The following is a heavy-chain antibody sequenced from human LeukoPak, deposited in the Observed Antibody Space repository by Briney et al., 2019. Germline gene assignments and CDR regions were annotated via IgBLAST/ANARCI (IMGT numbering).Heavy chain of an antibody. CDR2: IWYDGSNK. V-gene: IGHV3-33*01. J-gene: IGHJ5*02. Sequence: PGRSLRLSCAASGFTFSSYGMDWVRQAPGKGLGWVAVIWYDGSNKYYADSVKGRFTISRDNSKNTLYLQMNSLRAEDTAVYYCARDISSGWFMWFDPWGQGTLVTVSS. CDR1: GFTFSSYG. CDR3: ARDISSGWFMWFDP. D-gene: IGHD6-19*01.